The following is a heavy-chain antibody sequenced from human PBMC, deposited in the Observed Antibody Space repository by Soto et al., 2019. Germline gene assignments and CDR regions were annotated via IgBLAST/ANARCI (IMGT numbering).Heavy chain of an antibody. CDR2: ISGYNGNT. CDR1: GYTFTDYG. D-gene: IGHD3-22*01. J-gene: IGHJ6*02. CDR3: ARDREYYYDSSGNYYYHYGVDV. Sequence: QVQLVESGAEVKKPGDSVKVSCKASGYTFTDYGISWVRQAPGQGLEWMGWISGYNGNTKYAQKFQGRVTMTTDTPTNTAYMELRSLRSDDTAVYYCARDREYYYDSSGNYYYHYGVDVWGQGTTVTVS. V-gene: IGHV1-18*04.